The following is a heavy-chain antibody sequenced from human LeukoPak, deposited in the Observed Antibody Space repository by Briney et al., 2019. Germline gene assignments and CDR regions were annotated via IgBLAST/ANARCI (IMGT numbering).Heavy chain of an antibody. J-gene: IGHJ4*02. CDR2: MNPNSGNT. V-gene: IGHV1-8*03. D-gene: IGHD2-2*01. CDR1: GYTFTSYD. CDR3: AKDPGSTSCYFYVY. Sequence: ASVKVSCKASGYTFTSYDINWVRQATGQGLEWMGWMNPNSGNTGYAQKFQGRVTITRNTSISTAYMELSSLRSEDTAVYYCAKDPGSTSCYFYVYRGQGTLVTVSS.